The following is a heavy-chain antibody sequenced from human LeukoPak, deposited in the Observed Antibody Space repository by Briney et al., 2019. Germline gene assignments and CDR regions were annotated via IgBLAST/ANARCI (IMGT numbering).Heavy chain of an antibody. D-gene: IGHD6-13*01. CDR2: INPNSGGT. V-gene: IGHV1-2*02. J-gene: IGHJ4*02. Sequence: ASVKASRNASGYTFAGYYMHWVRQAPGQGLEWMGWINPNSGGTNYAQKFQGRVTMTRDTSISTAYMELSRLRSDDTAVYYCAREPGIAAAGTDYWGQGTLVTVSS. CDR3: AREPGIAAAGTDY. CDR1: GYTFAGYY.